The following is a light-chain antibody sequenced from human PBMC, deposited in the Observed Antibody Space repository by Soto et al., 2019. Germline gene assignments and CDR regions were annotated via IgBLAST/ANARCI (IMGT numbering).Light chain of an antibody. J-gene: IGLJ2*01. CDR1: SSDIGSYNY. CDR2: DVS. V-gene: IGLV2-14*03. Sequence: QSVLTQPASVSGSPGQSITISCTGTSSDIGSYNYVSWYQQHPGEVPRLMIYDVSNRPSGVSNRFSGSKSGNTASLTISGLQAEYEADYYCGSYTSDNTLVFGGGTKVTVL. CDR3: GSYTSDNTLV.